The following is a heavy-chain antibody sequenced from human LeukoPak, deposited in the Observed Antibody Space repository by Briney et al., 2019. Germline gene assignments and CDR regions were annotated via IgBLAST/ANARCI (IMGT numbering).Heavy chain of an antibody. D-gene: IGHD3-3*01. J-gene: IGHJ4*02. CDR1: GFTFSSYS. CDR2: ISSSSSTI. V-gene: IGHV3-48*01. CDR3: ARVYGGYYYFQSDY. Sequence: SGGSLRLSCAASGFTFSSYSMNWVRQAPGKGLEWVSYISSSSSTIYYADSVKGRFTISRDNAKNSLYLQMNSLRAEDTAVYYCARVYGGYYYFQSDYWGQGTLVTVSS.